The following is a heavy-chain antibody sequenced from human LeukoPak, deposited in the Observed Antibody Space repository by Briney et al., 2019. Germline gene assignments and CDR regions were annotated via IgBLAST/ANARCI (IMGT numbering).Heavy chain of an antibody. CDR1: GGSISSYY. CDR3: AGVDDSSGYYLN. V-gene: IGHV4-4*07. CDR2: IYTSGST. Sequence: PSETLSLTCTVSGGSISSYYWSWIRQPAGKGLEWIGRIYTSGSTNYNPSLKSRVTMSVDPSKNQFSLKLSSVTAADTAVYYCAGVDDSSGYYLNWGQGTLVTVSS. D-gene: IGHD3-22*01. J-gene: IGHJ4*02.